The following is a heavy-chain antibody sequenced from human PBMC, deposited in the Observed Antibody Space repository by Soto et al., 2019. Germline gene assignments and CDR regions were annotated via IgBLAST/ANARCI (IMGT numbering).Heavy chain of an antibody. CDR2: IYYSGST. D-gene: IGHD2-2*01. CDR3: ARGAVVVPAARFDP. J-gene: IGHJ5*02. Sequence: TLSLTCTVSGGSISSGGYYWSWIRQHPGKGLEWIGYIYYSGSTYYNPSLKSRVTISVDTSKNQFSLKLSSVTAADTAVYYCARGAVVVPAARFDPWGQGTQVTVSS. CDR1: GGSISSGGYY. V-gene: IGHV4-31*03.